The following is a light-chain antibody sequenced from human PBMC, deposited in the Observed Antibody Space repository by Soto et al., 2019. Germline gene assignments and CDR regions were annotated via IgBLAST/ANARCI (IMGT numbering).Light chain of an antibody. J-gene: IGLJ3*02. CDR1: SSHIGSNT. CDR3: AAWDDSPNGRV. V-gene: IGLV1-44*01. CDR2: SNN. Sequence: QSVLTQPPSASGTPGPRVTISCSGRSSHIGSNTVNWYQQLPGTAPKLLIYSNNQRPSGVPDRFSGSKSGTSASLAISGLHSEDEADYYCAAWDDSPNGRVFGGGTKITVL.